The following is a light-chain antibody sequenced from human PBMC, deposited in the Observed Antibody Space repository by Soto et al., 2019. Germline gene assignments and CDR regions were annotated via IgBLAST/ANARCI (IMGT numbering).Light chain of an antibody. CDR3: QSADSSGTHVV. CDR2: KDS. J-gene: IGLJ2*01. Sequence: SYELTQPPSVSVSPGQTARITCSGAALPKQYAYWYQQKPGQAPVLVIYKDSERPSGIPERFSGSSSGTTVTLTISGVQAEDEADYYCQSADSSGTHVVFGGGTKHTVL. V-gene: IGLV3-25*03. CDR1: ALPKQY.